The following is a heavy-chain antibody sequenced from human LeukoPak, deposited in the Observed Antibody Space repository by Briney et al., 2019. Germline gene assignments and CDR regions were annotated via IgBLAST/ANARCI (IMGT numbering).Heavy chain of an antibody. CDR1: GYTFTGYY. CDR3: ARRLSGSLYYYYGMDV. Sequence: ASVKVSCKAYGYTFTGYYMHLVRQAPGQGLEWMGWINPNSGGTNYAQKFQGRVTMTRDTSISTAYMELSRLRSDDTAVYYCARRLSGSLYYYYGMDVWGQGTTVTVSS. J-gene: IGHJ6*02. CDR2: INPNSGGT. D-gene: IGHD3-3*01. V-gene: IGHV1-2*02.